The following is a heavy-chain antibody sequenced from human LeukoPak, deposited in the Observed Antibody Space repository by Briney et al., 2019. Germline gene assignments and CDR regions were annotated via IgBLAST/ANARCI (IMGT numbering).Heavy chain of an antibody. CDR2: ISSSSSSYI. CDR3: ARDWSSWHKPFDY. CDR1: GFTFSSYS. D-gene: IGHD6-13*01. Sequence: GSLRLSCAASGFTFSSYSMNWVRQAPGKGLEWVSSISSSSSSYIYYADSVKGRFTISRDNAKNSLYLQMNSLRAEDTVVYYCARDWSSWHKPFDYWGQGTLVTVSS. J-gene: IGHJ4*02. V-gene: IGHV3-21*01.